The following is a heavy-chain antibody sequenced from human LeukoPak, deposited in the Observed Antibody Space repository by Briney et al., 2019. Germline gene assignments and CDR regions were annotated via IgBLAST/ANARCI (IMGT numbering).Heavy chain of an antibody. CDR1: GCTFSSYW. CDR2: IKQDGSEK. D-gene: IGHD1-1*01. Sequence: GGSLRLSCAAAGCTFSSYWMSWVRQAPGKGLEWVANIKQDGSEKYYVDSVKGRFTISRDNAKNSLYLQMNSLRAEDTAVYYCARDIADWNDGFWDYWGQGTLVTVSS. CDR3: ARDIADWNDGFWDY. J-gene: IGHJ4*02. V-gene: IGHV3-7*01.